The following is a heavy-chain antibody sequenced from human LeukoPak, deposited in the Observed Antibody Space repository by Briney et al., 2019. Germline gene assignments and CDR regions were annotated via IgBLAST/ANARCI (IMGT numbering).Heavy chain of an antibody. Sequence: GASVNVSYKVSGYTLTELSMHWVRQAPGKGLEWMKHFHPGEGKTIYAEKFQGSVNMTRDTVISTAYMELSRLRSDDTAVYYCARVRRVEMATMGRTHAFDIWGQGTMVTVSS. CDR1: GYTLTELS. CDR2: FHPGEGKT. J-gene: IGHJ3*02. D-gene: IGHD5-24*01. V-gene: IGHV1-24*01. CDR3: ARVRRVEMATMGRTHAFDI.